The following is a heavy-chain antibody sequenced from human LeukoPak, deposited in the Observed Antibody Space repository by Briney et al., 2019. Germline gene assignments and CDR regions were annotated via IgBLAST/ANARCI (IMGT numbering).Heavy chain of an antibody. CDR2: IYYSGST. J-gene: IGHJ6*03. Sequence: SETLSLTCTVSGGSISSSSYYWGWIRQPPGTGLEWIANIYYSGSTYYNPSLKSRVTISVDTSKNQFSLKLSSVTAADTAVYYCAREGGNYYGSGSYRELFYYYYYMDVWGKGTTVTISS. CDR3: AREGGNYYGSGSYRELFYYYYYMDV. V-gene: IGHV4-39*07. CDR1: GGSISSSSYY. D-gene: IGHD3-10*01.